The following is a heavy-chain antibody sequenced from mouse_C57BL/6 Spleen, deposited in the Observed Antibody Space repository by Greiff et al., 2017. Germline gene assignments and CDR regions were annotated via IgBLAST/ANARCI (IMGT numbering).Heavy chain of an antibody. CDR3: ARDEGGYYCNQAWFAY. Sequence: QVQLQQSGTELVKPGASVKLSCKASGYTFTSYWMHWVKQRPGQGLEWIGNINPSNGGTNYNEKFKSKATLTVDKSSSTAYMQLSSLTSENSAVYYCARDEGGYYCNQAWFAYWGQGTLVTVSA. CDR2: INPSNGGT. CDR1: GYTFTSYW. V-gene: IGHV1-53*01. D-gene: IGHD2-1*01. J-gene: IGHJ3*01.